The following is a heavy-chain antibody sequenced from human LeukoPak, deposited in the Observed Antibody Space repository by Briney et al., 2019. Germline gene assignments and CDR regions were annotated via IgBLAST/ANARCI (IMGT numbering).Heavy chain of an antibody. D-gene: IGHD2-21*01. J-gene: IGHJ4*02. V-gene: IGHV1-18*01. CDR3: ARLIDAYCGGDCYSYYFDY. CDR2: ISAYNGNT. Sequence: ASVKVSCKASGYTFTSYGISWVRQAPGQGLEWMGWISAYNGNTNYAQKLQGRVTMTTDASTSTAYMELRSLRSDDTAVYYCARLIDAYCGGDCYSYYFDYWGQGTLVTVSS. CDR1: GYTFTSYG.